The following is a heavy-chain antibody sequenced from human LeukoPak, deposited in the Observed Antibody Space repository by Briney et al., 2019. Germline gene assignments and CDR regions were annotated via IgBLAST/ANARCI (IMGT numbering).Heavy chain of an antibody. J-gene: IGHJ4*02. CDR1: GFILSNYA. V-gene: IGHV3-30*04. CDR2: ISNDGNNK. D-gene: IGHD3-22*01. Sequence: GGSLRLSCAASGFILSNYAIHWVRQAPGKGLEWVAVISNDGNNKNYADSVKGRFTISRDNSKNTLYLQMNSLRAEDTAVYYCARDPEYYYDSSGYYYFDYWGQGTLVTVSS. CDR3: ARDPEYYYDSSGYYYFDY.